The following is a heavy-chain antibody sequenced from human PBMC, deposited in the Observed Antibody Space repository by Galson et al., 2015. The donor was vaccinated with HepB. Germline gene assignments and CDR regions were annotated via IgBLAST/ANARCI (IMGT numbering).Heavy chain of an antibody. V-gene: IGHV1-18*01. J-gene: IGHJ5*02. D-gene: IGHD2-2*01. CDR3: ARDNPAHVVVPAANNWFDP. CDR2: ISAYNGNT. CDR1: GYTFTSYG. Sequence: SVKVSCKASGYTFTSYGISWVRQAPGQGLEWMGWISAYNGNTNYAQKLQGRVTMTTDTSTSTAYMELRSLRSDDTAVYCCARDNPAHVVVPAANNWFDPWGQGTLVTVSS.